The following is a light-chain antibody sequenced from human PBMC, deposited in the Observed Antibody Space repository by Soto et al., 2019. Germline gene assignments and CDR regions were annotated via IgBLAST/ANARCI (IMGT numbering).Light chain of an antibody. CDR1: QRIDKY. V-gene: IGKV1-39*01. CDR3: QQSFLTPFT. J-gene: IGKJ4*01. Sequence: DIQMTQSPTSLSASVGDTVTISCRASQRIDKYLNWYQQIPGKAPKVLIFGASSLHTGVPSRFSGSGSGTDFTLTITSLQVEDFAIYFCQQSFLTPFTFGGGSSV. CDR2: GAS.